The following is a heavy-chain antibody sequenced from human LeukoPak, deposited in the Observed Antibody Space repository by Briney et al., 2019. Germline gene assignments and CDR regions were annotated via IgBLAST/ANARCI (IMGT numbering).Heavy chain of an antibody. V-gene: IGHV4-30-4*01. CDR3: ARPYYYDSRIDP. CDR2: TYYSGST. D-gene: IGHD3-22*01. J-gene: IGHJ5*02. Sequence: SQTLSLTCTVSGGSISSGDYYCRWICQPPGKGLEWIGYTYYSGSTYYNPSLKSRATISVDTSKNQFSLKLTSVTAADTAVYYCARPYYYDSRIDPWGQGTLVTVSS. CDR1: GGSISSGDYY.